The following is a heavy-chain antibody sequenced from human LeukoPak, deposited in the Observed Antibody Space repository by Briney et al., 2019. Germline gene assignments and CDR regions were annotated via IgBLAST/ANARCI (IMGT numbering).Heavy chain of an antibody. V-gene: IGHV4-59*01. CDR1: GGSISTYY. J-gene: IGHJ4*02. CDR2: IHYSGSS. CDR3: ARRNYFDY. Sequence: KPSETLSLTCAVSGGSISTYYWSWIRQPPGKGLEWIGYIHYSGSSNYNPSLKSRVTIPLDTSKNQFSLKLSSVTAADTAVYYCARRNYFDYWGQGTLVTVSS.